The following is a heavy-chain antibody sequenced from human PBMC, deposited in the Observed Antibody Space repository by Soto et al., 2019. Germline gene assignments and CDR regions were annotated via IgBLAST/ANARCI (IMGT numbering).Heavy chain of an antibody. D-gene: IGHD6-19*01. CDR1: GFTFSSYA. CDR2: ISGSGGST. Sequence: GGSLRLSCAASGFTFSSYAMTWVRQAPGKGLEWVSAISGSGGSTYYADSVKGRFTISRDNSKNTLYLQMNSLRAEDTAIYYCAKGVADSYVGWYFDCWGQGTQVTVSS. CDR3: AKGVADSYVGWYFDC. J-gene: IGHJ4*02. V-gene: IGHV3-23*01.